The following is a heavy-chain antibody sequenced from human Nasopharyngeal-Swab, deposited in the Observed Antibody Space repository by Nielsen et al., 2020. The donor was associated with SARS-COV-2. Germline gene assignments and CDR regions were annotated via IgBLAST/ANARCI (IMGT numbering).Heavy chain of an antibody. CDR2: INPNSGGT. V-gene: IGHV1-2*06. CDR1: GYTFTGYY. CDR3: ARGRKQQPSDY. Sequence: ASVKVSCKASGYTFTGYYMHWVRQAPGQGLEWMGRINPNSGGTNYAQKFQGRVTMTRDTSISTVYMELSSLRSEDTAVYYCARGRKQQPSDYWGQGTLVTVSS. D-gene: IGHD6-13*01. J-gene: IGHJ4*02.